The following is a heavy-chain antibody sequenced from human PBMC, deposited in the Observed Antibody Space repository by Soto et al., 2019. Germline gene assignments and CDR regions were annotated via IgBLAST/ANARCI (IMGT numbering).Heavy chain of an antibody. V-gene: IGHV4-34*01. Sequence: QVQLQQGGAGLLKPSETLSLTCAVYGGSFSGYYWSWIRQPPGKGLEWIGEINHSGSTNYNPSLTSRVTISVDTSKNPFSPKLSSVTAADTAVYYCASTAVVPGGLSIYYFDYWGQGTLVTVSS. CDR1: GGSFSGYY. CDR3: ASTAVVPGGLSIYYFDY. J-gene: IGHJ4*02. CDR2: INHSGST. D-gene: IGHD2-2*01.